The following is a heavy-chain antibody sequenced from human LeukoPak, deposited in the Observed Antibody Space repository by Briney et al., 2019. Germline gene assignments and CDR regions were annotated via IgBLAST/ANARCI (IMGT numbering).Heavy chain of an antibody. CDR3: ARDLGRRFLEWSLDY. CDR2: IIPIFGTA. J-gene: IGHJ4*02. V-gene: IGHV1-69*13. CDR1: GGTFSSYA. Sequence: GASVKVSCKASGGTFSSYAISWVRQAPGQGLEWMGGIIPIFGTANYAQKFQGRVTITADESTSTAYMELSSLRSEDTAVYYCARDLGRRFLEWSLDYWGQGTLSPSPQ. D-gene: IGHD3-3*01.